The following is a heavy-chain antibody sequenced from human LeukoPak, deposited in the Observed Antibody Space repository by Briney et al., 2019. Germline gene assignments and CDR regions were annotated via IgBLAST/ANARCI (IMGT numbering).Heavy chain of an antibody. V-gene: IGHV1-69*01. Sequence: SVKVSXKASGGTFSSYAISWVRQAPGQGLEWMGGIIPIFGTANYAQKFQGRVTITADESTSTAYMELSSLRSEDTAVYYCARAPRDFWSGYLFDYWGQGTLVTVSS. J-gene: IGHJ4*02. D-gene: IGHD3-3*01. CDR1: GGTFSSYA. CDR2: IIPIFGTA. CDR3: ARAPRDFWSGYLFDY.